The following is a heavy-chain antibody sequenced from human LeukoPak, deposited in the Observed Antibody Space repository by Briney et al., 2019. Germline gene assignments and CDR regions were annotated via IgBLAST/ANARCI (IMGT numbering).Heavy chain of an antibody. J-gene: IGHJ5*02. Sequence: SETLSLTCAVYGGSFSGYYWSWIRQPPGKGLEWIGEINHSGSTNYNPSLKSRVTISVDTSKNQFSLKLSSVTAADTAVYYCARGDYYAVDPWGQGTLVTVSS. CDR1: GGSFSGYY. CDR3: ARGDYYAVDP. D-gene: IGHD3-10*01. CDR2: INHSGST. V-gene: IGHV4-34*09.